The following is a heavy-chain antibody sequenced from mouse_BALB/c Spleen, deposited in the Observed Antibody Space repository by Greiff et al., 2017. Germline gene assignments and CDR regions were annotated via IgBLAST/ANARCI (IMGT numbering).Heavy chain of an antibody. CDR1: GFSLTSYG. J-gene: IGHJ4*01. CDR3: ARDLHPAYYYGSSYEAMDY. CDR2: IWAGGST. D-gene: IGHD1-1*01. V-gene: IGHV2-9*02. Sequence: VQLQESGPGLVAPSQSLSITCTVSGFSLTSYGVHWVRQPPGKGLEWLGVIWAGGSTNYNSALMSRLSISKDNSKSQVFLKMNSLQTDDTAMYYGARDLHPAYYYGSSYEAMDYWGQGTSVTVSS.